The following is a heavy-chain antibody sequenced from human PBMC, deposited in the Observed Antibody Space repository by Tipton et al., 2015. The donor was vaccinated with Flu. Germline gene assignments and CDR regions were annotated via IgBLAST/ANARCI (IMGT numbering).Heavy chain of an antibody. Sequence: GLVKPSETLSLTCTVSGGSISSYYWSWIRQPPGKGLEWIGYIYYSGRTYYNPSLKSRVTISLDTTKNQFSLRLKSVTAADTALYYCARVACSGGSCSSIGDWFDPWGQGTLVTVSS. CDR1: GGSISSYY. D-gene: IGHD2-15*01. V-gene: IGHV4-59*12. J-gene: IGHJ5*02. CDR3: ARVACSGGSCSSIGDWFDP. CDR2: IYYSGRT.